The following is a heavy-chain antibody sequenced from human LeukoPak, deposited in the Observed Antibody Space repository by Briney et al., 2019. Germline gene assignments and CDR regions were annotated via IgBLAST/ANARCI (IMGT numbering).Heavy chain of an antibody. CDR1: GFTFSSYW. CDR3: ALRGYSSSWTALDY. V-gene: IGHV3-74*01. J-gene: IGHJ4*02. D-gene: IGHD6-13*01. Sequence: GGSLRLSCAASGFTFSSYWMHWVRQAPGKGLVWVSRINSDGSSTSYADSVKGRFTISRDNAKNSLYLQMNSLRIEDTAVYYCALRGYSSSWTALDYWGQGTLVTVSS. CDR2: INSDGSST.